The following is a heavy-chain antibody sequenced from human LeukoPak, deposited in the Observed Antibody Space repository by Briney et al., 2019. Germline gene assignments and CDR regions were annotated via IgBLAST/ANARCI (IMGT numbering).Heavy chain of an antibody. CDR2: MKEDGGEI. Sequence: PGGSLRLSCAGSGFPFSNYWMAWVRQAPGKGLKWVANMKEDGGEINYVDSVKGRFTISRDNAKNSLDLQMNSLRVDDTAVYYCVRDRGYSTFDYWGQGTLVIVSS. CDR3: VRDRGYSTFDY. J-gene: IGHJ4*02. V-gene: IGHV3-7*01. D-gene: IGHD4-23*01. CDR1: GFPFSNYW.